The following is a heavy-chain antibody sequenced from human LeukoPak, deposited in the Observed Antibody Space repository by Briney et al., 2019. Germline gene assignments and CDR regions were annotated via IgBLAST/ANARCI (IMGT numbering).Heavy chain of an antibody. J-gene: IGHJ2*01. CDR1: GYTFTSYY. CDR2: INPSGGST. Sequence: GASVKVSCKASGYTFTSYYMHWVRQAPGQGLEWMGIINPSGGSTSYAQKFQGRVTVTRDTSTSTVYMELSSLRSEDTAVYYCARDGFHCGGDCYSQRLNWYFDLWGRGTLVTVSS. D-gene: IGHD2-21*02. CDR3: ARDGFHCGGDCYSQRLNWYFDL. V-gene: IGHV1-46*01.